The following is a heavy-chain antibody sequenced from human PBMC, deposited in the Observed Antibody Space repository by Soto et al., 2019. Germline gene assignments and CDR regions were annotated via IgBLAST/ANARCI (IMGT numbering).Heavy chain of an antibody. CDR3: ARESIDGDYVDY. D-gene: IGHD4-17*01. CDR2: ISSSSSTT. J-gene: IGHJ4*02. CDR1: GFTFSSYA. V-gene: IGHV3-48*01. Sequence: PGGSLRLSCAASGFTFSSYAMSWVRQAPGKGLEWVSSISSSSSTTYYADSVKGRFTISRDNAKNSLYLQMNSLRAEDTAVYYCARESIDGDYVDYWGQGTLVTSPQ.